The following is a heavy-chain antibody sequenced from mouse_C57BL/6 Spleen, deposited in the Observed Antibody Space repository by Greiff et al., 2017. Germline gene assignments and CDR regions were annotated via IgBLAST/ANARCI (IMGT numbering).Heavy chain of an antibody. D-gene: IGHD2-4*01. CDR2: ISYDGSN. J-gene: IGHJ3*01. Sequence: EVKLQESGPGLVKPSQSLSLTCSVTGYSITSGYYWNWIRQFPGNKLEWMGYISYDGSNNYNPSLKNRISITRDTSKNQFFLKLNSVTTEDTATYYCASHYDYDDWFAYWGQGTLVTVSA. CDR1: GYSITSGYY. V-gene: IGHV3-6*01. CDR3: ASHYDYDDWFAY.